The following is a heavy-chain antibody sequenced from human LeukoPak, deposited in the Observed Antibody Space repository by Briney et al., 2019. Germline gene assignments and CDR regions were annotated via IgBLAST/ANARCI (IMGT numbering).Heavy chain of an antibody. CDR2: IGTAGDT. CDR1: GFTFSSYD. J-gene: IGHJ4*02. D-gene: IGHD4-17*01. CDR3: ARELRPNGIDY. V-gene: IGHV3-13*04. Sequence: PGGSLRLSCAASGFTFSSYDMHWVRQATGKGLEWVSAIGTAGDTYYPGSVKGRFTISRENAKNSLYLQMNSLRAGDTAVYYCARELRPNGIDYWGQGTLVTVSS.